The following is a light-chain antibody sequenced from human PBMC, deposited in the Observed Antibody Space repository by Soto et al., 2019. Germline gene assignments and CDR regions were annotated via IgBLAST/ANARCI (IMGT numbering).Light chain of an antibody. CDR3: SSCATSTAYV. CDR1: SSDVGYYNR. V-gene: IGLV2-18*02. J-gene: IGLJ2*01. CDR2: EVS. Sequence: QSALTQPPSVSGSPGQSVTISCTGTSSDVGYYNRVSWYQQPPGTAPKLMIYEVSNRPSGVPDRFSGSKSGNTASRTISGLQAEDEADYYCSSCATSTAYVFGGGTKLTVL.